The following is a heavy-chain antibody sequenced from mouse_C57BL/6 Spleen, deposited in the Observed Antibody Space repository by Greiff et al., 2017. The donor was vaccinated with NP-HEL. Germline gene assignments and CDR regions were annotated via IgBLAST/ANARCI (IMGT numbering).Heavy chain of an antibody. CDR1: GYAFSSSW. CDR2: IYPGDGDT. V-gene: IGHV1-82*01. CDR3: ARGESTMVTPAWFAY. Sequence: QVQLKESGPELVKPGASVKISCKASGYAFSSSWMNWVKQRPGKGLEWIGRIYPGDGDTNYNGKFKGKATLTADKSSSTAYMQLSSLTSEDSAVYFCARGESTMVTPAWFAYWGQGTLVTVSA. D-gene: IGHD2-2*01. J-gene: IGHJ3*01.